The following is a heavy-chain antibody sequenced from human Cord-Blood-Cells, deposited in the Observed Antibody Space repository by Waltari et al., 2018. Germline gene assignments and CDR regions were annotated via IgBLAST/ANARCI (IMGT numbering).Heavy chain of an antibody. V-gene: IGHV4-59*08. Sequence: QVQLQESGPGLVKPSETLSLTCTVSGGSISSYYWSWIRQPPGKGLEWIGYIYYSGSTNYHPSLKSRVTISVDTSKNQFSLKLSSVTAADTAVYYCARLDSSGYYSYWGQGTLVTVSS. CDR2: IYYSGST. CDR1: GGSISSYY. J-gene: IGHJ4*02. CDR3: ARLDSSGYYSY. D-gene: IGHD3-22*01.